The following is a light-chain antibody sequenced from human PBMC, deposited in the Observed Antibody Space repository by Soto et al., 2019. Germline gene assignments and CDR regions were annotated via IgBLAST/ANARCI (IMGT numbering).Light chain of an antibody. CDR2: GAS. CDR3: QQYSNWPYT. CDR1: QSVGSN. V-gene: IGKV3-15*01. J-gene: IGKJ2*01. Sequence: EIVMTQSPATLSVSPGERASLSCRASQSVGSNLAWYQQTAGQAPRLLIYGASTRATGIPARCSGSGSGTEFTLTISSLQSEYFAVYCCQQYSNWPYTFGQGTKLEIK.